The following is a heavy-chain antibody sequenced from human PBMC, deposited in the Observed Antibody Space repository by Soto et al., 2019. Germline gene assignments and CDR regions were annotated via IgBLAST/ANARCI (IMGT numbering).Heavy chain of an antibody. V-gene: IGHV1-69*01. CDR1: GGTFSRYA. CDR2: IIPIFGTA. J-gene: IGHJ6*02. Sequence: QVQLVQSGAEVKKPGSSVKVSCKSSGGTFSRYAISWVRQAPGQGLEWMGGIIPIFGTANYAQKFQGRVTITADEATSTAYMELSSLSSEDRAVYYGAREGYCSGGSGYRGYGMDVWGQGTTVTVSS. D-gene: IGHD2-15*01. CDR3: AREGYCSGGSGYRGYGMDV.